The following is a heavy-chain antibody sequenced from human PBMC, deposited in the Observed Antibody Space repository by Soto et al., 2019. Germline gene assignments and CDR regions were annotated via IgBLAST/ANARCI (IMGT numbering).Heavy chain of an antibody. CDR3: AHKGPEDWPLDY. Sequence: QITLKESGPTLVRPTQTLTLTCAFSGFSLSTSGVGVGWIRQPPGKALEWLAVIYWDDSKHYGPSLRSRPTITKDTSKNQVVLTMTNMDPMDTGTYYCAHKGPEDWPLDYWGQGTLVTVSS. J-gene: IGHJ4*02. D-gene: IGHD3-9*01. CDR1: GFSLSTSGVG. V-gene: IGHV2-5*05. CDR2: IYWDDSK.